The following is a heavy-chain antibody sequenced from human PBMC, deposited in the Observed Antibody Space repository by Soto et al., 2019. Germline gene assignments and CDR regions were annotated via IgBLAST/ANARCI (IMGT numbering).Heavy chain of an antibody. CDR1: GFTFNIYW. Sequence: PGGSLRLSCAASGFTFNIYWMHWVRQAPGKGLVWVSRINSDASSTNYADSVKGRFTISRDNAKNTLYLQMNSPRVEDTAVYYCAKAGRSTVTTSFDYWGQGTLVTVSS. D-gene: IGHD4-17*01. J-gene: IGHJ4*02. CDR2: INSDASST. V-gene: IGHV3-74*01. CDR3: AKAGRSTVTTSFDY.